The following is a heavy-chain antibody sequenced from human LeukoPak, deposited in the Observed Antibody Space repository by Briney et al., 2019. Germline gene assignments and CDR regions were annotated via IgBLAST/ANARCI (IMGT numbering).Heavy chain of an antibody. D-gene: IGHD4-23*01. J-gene: IGHJ4*02. V-gene: IGHV4-30-2*01. CDR2: IYHSGST. CDR1: GGSISSGGYS. Sequence: SQTLSLTCAVSGGSISSGGYSWSWIRQPPGKGLEWIGYIYHSGSTYYNPSLKSRVTISVDTSKNQFSLKLSSVTAADTAVYYCARSPYGGPTFFDYWGQGTLVTVSS. CDR3: ARSPYGGPTFFDY.